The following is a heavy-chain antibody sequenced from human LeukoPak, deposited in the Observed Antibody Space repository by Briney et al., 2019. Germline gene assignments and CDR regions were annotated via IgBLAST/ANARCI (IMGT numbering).Heavy chain of an antibody. V-gene: IGHV4-59*12. CDR2: IYYSGST. CDR3: AREAYGGYAGGYYMDV. Sequence: PSETLSLTCTVSGGSISSYYWSWIRQPPGKGLEWIGYIYYSGSTNYNPSLRSRVTMSVDTSKNQFSLKLSSVTAADTAVYYCAREAYGGYAGGYYMDVWGKGTTVTISS. J-gene: IGHJ6*03. CDR1: GGSISSYY. D-gene: IGHD5-12*01.